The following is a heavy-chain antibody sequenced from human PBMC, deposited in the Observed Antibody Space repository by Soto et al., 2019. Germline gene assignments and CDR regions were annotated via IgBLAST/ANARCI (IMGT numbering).Heavy chain of an antibody. J-gene: IGHJ3*02. CDR1: GFTFDDYS. CDR2: ISYEGSNK. CDR3: ARPHIHSAWKDGFDI. V-gene: IGHV3-30-3*01. Sequence: QVQLVESGGGVVQPGRSLRLSCAAFGFTFDDYSMHWVRQAPGKGLEWVALISYEGSNKYYADSVKGRFTISRDNAKNTLFLEVNSLRTEDTAVYYCARPHIHSAWKDGFDIWGQGTMVTVSS. D-gene: IGHD1-1*01.